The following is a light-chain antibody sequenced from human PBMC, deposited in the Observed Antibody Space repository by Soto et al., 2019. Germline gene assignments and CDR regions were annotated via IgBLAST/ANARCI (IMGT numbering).Light chain of an antibody. Sequence: DIQMTQSPSTLSASRGDRVTITCRASQSISSWLAWYQQKPGKAPKLLIYKASSLESGVPSRFSGSGSGTEFTLTISSLQPDDFATYYCQQYNSYPWTFGQGTKVEIK. CDR1: QSISSW. V-gene: IGKV1-5*03. J-gene: IGKJ1*01. CDR2: KAS. CDR3: QQYNSYPWT.